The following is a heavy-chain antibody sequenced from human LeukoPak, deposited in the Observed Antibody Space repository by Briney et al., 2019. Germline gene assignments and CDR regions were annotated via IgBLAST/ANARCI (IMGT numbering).Heavy chain of an antibody. V-gene: IGHV4-34*01. D-gene: IGHD2-8*01. CDR1: GGSLSGYY. CDR3: ARGVLVTVYAAFDY. Sequence: MTSETLSLTCGVYGGSLSGYYWTWIRQSPGMGLEWVGEIIHSGRTNYNPSLTSRVTISVDTSKNQFSLELSSVTAADTAVYYCARGVLVTVYAAFDYWGQGTLVTVSS. J-gene: IGHJ4*02. CDR2: IIHSGRT.